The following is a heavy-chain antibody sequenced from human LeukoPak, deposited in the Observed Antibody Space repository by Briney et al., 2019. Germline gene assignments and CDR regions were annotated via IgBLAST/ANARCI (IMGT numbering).Heavy chain of an antibody. CDR1: GFTFSDHH. CDR3: SRIFYHGSTGYYPDH. D-gene: IGHD3-9*01. V-gene: IGHV3-72*01. Sequence: GGSLRVSCAVSGFTFSDHHMDWVRQAPGKGLKWIGRSKNKANAYSTVYAASVKGRFTFSRDDPKNSLYLQMDSLKDEDTAVYYCSRIFYHGSTGYYPDHWGQGTLVTVSS. CDR2: SKNKANAYST. J-gene: IGHJ4*02.